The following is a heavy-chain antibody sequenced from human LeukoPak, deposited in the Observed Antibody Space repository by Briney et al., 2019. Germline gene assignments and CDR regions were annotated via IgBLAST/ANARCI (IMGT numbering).Heavy chain of an antibody. V-gene: IGHV1-8*01. J-gene: IGHJ5*02. CDR1: GYSFTNYD. CDR2: MNPNSGNA. D-gene: IGHD6-19*01. Sequence: ASVKVSCKASGYSFTNYDINWVRQATGQGLEWLGWMNPNSGNAGYAQKFQGRVTMTRDTSISTAYMELSSLRSEDTAVYYCARDGSGPPPFDPWGQGTLVTVSS. CDR3: ARDGSGPPPFDP.